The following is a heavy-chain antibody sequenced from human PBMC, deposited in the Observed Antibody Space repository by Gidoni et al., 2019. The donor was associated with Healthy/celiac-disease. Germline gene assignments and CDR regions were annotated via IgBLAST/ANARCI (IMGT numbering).Heavy chain of an antibody. J-gene: IGHJ6*03. CDR3: ARDPGRDYYYYYMDV. CDR1: GFTFGSDG. V-gene: IGHV3-33*01. D-gene: IGHD2-15*01. CDR2: IWYDGSNK. Sequence: QVQLVESGGGVVQPGRSLRLSCAASGFTFGSDGMHWVRQAPGKGLEWVAVIWYDGSNKYYADSVKGRFTISRDNSKNTLYLQMNSLRAEDTAVYYCARDPGRDYYYYYMDVWGKGTTVTVSS.